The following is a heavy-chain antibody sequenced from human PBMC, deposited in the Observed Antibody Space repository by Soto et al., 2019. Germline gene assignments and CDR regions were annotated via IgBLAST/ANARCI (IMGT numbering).Heavy chain of an antibody. J-gene: IGHJ3*02. D-gene: IGHD1-26*01. CDR1: GFTFSSYA. V-gene: IGHV3-23*01. Sequence: EVQLLESGGGLVQPGGSLRLSCAASGFTFSSYAMSWVRQAPGKGLEWVSAISGSGGSTYYADSVKGRFTISRDNSKNTLYLQMNSLRAEDTAVYYFAKAMWELHDAFDIWGQGTMVTVSS. CDR3: AKAMWELHDAFDI. CDR2: ISGSGGST.